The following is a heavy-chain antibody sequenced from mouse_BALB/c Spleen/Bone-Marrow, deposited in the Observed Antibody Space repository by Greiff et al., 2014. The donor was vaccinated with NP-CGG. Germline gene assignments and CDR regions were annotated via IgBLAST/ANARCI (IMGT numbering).Heavy chain of an antibody. CDR2: IWAGGST. CDR1: GFSLTSYG. V-gene: IGHV2-9*02. J-gene: IGHJ4*01. Sequence: VKLVESGPGLVAPSQSLSITCTVSGFSLTSYGVHWVRQPPGKGLEWLGVIWAGGSTNYNSALMSRLSISKDNSKSQVFLKMTSRQTDDKPLTSCARGGEFSYAMDNGGKG. CDR3: ARGGEFSYAMDN.